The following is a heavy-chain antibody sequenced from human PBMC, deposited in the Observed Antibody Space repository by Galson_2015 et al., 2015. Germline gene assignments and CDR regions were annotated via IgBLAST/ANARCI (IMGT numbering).Heavy chain of an antibody. CDR1: GGSISSGSYY. D-gene: IGHD4-11*01. V-gene: IGHV4-30-4*08. CDR3: ARESAMTSPLA. J-gene: IGHJ5*02. Sequence: TLSLTCTVSGGSISSGSYYWRWIRQPAGKGLEWIGYIYYSGSTYYNPSLKSRVTISVDTSKNQFSLKLSSVTAADTAVYYCARESAMTSPLAWGQGTLVTVSS. CDR2: IYYSGST.